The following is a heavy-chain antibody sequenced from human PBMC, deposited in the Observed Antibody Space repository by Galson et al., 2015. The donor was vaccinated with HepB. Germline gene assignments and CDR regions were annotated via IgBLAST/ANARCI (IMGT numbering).Heavy chain of an antibody. Sequence: SLRLSCAASGFTFSSYGMHWVRQAPGKGLEWVAVISYDGSNKYYADSVKGRFTISRDNSKNTLYLQMNSLRAEDTAVYYCAKDLGYYYGSGSYPFDYWGQGTLVTVSS. CDR3: AKDLGYYYGSGSYPFDY. J-gene: IGHJ4*02. D-gene: IGHD3-10*01. CDR1: GFTFSSYG. CDR2: ISYDGSNK. V-gene: IGHV3-30*18.